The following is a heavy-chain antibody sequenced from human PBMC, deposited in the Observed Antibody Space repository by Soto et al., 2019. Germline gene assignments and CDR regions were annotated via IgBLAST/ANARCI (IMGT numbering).Heavy chain of an antibody. CDR2: IYYSGST. CDR3: ARDLGGRLLEWLPYGMDV. CDR1: GGSISSGDYY. J-gene: IGHJ6*02. Sequence: PSETLSPTCTVSGGSISSGDYYWSWIRQPPGKGLEWIGYIYYSGSTYYNPSLKSRVTISVDTSKNQFSLKLSSVTAADTAVYYCARDLGGRLLEWLPYGMDVWGQGTTVTVSS. V-gene: IGHV4-30-4*01. D-gene: IGHD3-3*01.